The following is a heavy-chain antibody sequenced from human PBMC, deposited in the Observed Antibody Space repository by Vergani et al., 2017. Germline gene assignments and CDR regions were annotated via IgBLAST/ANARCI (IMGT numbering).Heavy chain of an antibody. CDR3: ARGPDRYCSGGSCYLYWYFDL. D-gene: IGHD2-15*01. Sequence: QVQLVQSGAEVKKPGASVRVSCKASGYSFSNHYIHWVRQAPGQGLEWMGRIIPIFGTANYAQKFQGRVTITADESTSTAYMELSSLRSEDTAVYYCARGPDRYCSGGSCYLYWYFDLWGRGTLVTVSS. CDR2: IIPIFGTA. V-gene: IGHV1-69*18. J-gene: IGHJ2*01. CDR1: GYSFSNHY.